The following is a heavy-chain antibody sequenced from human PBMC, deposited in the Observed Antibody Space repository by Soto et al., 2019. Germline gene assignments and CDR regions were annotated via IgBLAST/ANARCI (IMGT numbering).Heavy chain of an antibody. D-gene: IGHD2-15*01. CDR1: GCTSTKYS. J-gene: IGHJ4*02. CDR3: VRGVVVVVGSTAENFDH. V-gene: IGHV3-48*02. CDR2: ISYSGETK. Sequence: GGSLRLSCVTSGCTSTKYSMNGVRQAPGKGLEWVSYISYSGETKYYADSLKGRYAISRDDAKNSVYLQMNSLRDEDTAFYYCVRGVVVVVGSTAENFDHWGQGTLVTVSS.